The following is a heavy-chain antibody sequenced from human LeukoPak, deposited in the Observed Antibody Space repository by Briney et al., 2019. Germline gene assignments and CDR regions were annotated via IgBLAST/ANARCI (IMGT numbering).Heavy chain of an antibody. V-gene: IGHV4-39*07. CDR3: AREYYCDSSGYYYYYYYYMDV. D-gene: IGHD3-22*01. CDR2: IYYSGIT. Sequence: WIRQPPGKGLDWIGSIYYSGITYYNPSLKSRVTIPVDTSKNQYSLKLSSVTAADKAVYYCAREYYCDSSGYYYYYYYYMDVGGKGTTVTVS. J-gene: IGHJ6*03.